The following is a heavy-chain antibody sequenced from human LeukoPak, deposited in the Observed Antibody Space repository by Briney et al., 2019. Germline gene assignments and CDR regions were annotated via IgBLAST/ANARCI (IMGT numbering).Heavy chain of an antibody. J-gene: IGHJ4*02. CDR2: IKQDGSEK. D-gene: IGHD6-6*01. V-gene: IGHV3-7*01. CDR1: GFTFSSYW. Sequence: GGSLRLSCAASGFTFSSYWMSWVRQAPGKGLEWVANIKQDGSEKHYVDSVKGRFTISRDNAKKSLFLHMNSLRVEDTAVYYCARGSEYTSSTNYYFDYWGQGTLVTVSS. CDR3: ARGSEYTSSTNYYFDY.